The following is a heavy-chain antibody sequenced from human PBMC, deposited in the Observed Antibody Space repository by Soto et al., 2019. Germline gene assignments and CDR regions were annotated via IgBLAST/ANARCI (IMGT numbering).Heavy chain of an antibody. CDR2: ISGSGGST. J-gene: IGHJ4*02. CDR1: GFTFSNYA. Sequence: EVQLLESGGGLVQPGGSLRLSCAASGFTFSNYAMSWVRQAPGKGLEWVSAISGSGGSTYYADSVKGRFTISRDNSKNTLYLQMNSLRAEDTAVYYCAKGNTPYSSSWYYFDYLGQGTLVTVSS. D-gene: IGHD6-13*01. V-gene: IGHV3-23*01. CDR3: AKGNTPYSSSWYYFDY.